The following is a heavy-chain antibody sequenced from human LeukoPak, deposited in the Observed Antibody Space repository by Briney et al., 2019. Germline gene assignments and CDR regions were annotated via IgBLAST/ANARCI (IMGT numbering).Heavy chain of an antibody. CDR2: IIPIFGTA. Sequence: GASVKVSCKASGGTFSSYAISWVRQAPRQGLEWMGGIIPIFGTANYAQKFQGRVTITTDESTSTAYMELSSLRSEDTAVYYCASDPVYYDSSVLYWGQGTLVTVSS. J-gene: IGHJ4*02. V-gene: IGHV1-69*05. D-gene: IGHD3-22*01. CDR1: GGTFSSYA. CDR3: ASDPVYYDSSVLY.